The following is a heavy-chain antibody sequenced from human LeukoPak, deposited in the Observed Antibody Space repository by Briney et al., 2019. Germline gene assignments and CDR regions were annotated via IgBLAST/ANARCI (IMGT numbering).Heavy chain of an antibody. V-gene: IGHV4-4*07. Sequence: SETLSLTCTVSGGSISRYYWSWIRQPAGKGLEWIGRIHTSGSTNYNPSLKSRVTISVDTSKNQFSLKLSSVTAADTAVYYCARDRSYYDSSGLFDYWGQGTLVTVSS. CDR2: IHTSGST. CDR3: ARDRSYYDSSGLFDY. J-gene: IGHJ4*02. CDR1: GGSISRYY. D-gene: IGHD3-22*01.